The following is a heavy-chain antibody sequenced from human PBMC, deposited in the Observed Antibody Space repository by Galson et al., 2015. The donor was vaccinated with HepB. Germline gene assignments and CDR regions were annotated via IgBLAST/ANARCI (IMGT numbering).Heavy chain of an antibody. CDR3: AHAVKEKGSIAALYYYMDV. Sequence: PALVKPTQTLTLTCTFSGFSLSTSGVGVGWIRQPPGKALEWLALIYWDDDKRYSPSLKSRLTITKDTSKNQVVLTMTNMDPVDTATYYCAHAVKEKGSIAALYYYMDVWGKGTTVTVSS. J-gene: IGHJ6*03. V-gene: IGHV2-5*02. CDR1: GFSLSTSGVG. D-gene: IGHD6-6*01. CDR2: IYWDDDK.